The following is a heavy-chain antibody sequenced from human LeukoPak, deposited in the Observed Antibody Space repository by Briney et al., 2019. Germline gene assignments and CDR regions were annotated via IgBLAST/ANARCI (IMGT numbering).Heavy chain of an antibody. V-gene: IGHV6-1*01. CDR3: ARDRRSGWSTRGGENWFDP. CDR1: GDSVSSNSAA. D-gene: IGHD6-19*01. J-gene: IGHJ5*02. Sequence: SQTLSLTCAISGDSVSSNSAAWNWIRQSPSRGLEWLGRTYYRSKWYNDYAVSVKSRITINPDTSKNQFSLQLNSVTPEDTAVYYCARDRRSGWSTRGGENWFDPWGQGTLVTVSP. CDR2: TYYRSKWYN.